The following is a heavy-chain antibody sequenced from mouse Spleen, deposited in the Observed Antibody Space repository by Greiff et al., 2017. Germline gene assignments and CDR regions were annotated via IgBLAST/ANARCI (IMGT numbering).Heavy chain of an antibody. Sequence: QVQLKESGPGLVQPSQSLSITCTVSGFSLTSYGVHWVRQSPGKGLEWLGVIWSGGSTDYNAAFISRLSISKDNSKSQVFFKMTSLQADDTAIYYCARNPHNSYYFDYWGQGTTLTVSS. CDR1: GFSLTSYG. V-gene: IGHV2-2*01. J-gene: IGHJ2*01. CDR2: IWSGGST. D-gene: IGHD1-3*01. CDR3: ARNPHNSYYFDY.